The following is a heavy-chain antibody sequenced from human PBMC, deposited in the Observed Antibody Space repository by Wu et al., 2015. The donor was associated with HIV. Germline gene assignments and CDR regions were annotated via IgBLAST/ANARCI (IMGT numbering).Heavy chain of an antibody. J-gene: IGHJ4*02. CDR3: ARDLGDYYKFGTPDTT. Sequence: QVQLVQSGAEVKKPGASVKISCKASGYSFMNYGISWVRQAPGQGPEWMGWISHYNGNIKYSQKLQGRVSLTADPSTTTAYMELRSLRSDDTAVYFCARDLGDYYKFGTPDTTWAEGTLVTVSS. CDR1: GYSFMNYG. V-gene: IGHV1-18*01. D-gene: IGHD2-21*01. CDR2: ISHYNGNI.